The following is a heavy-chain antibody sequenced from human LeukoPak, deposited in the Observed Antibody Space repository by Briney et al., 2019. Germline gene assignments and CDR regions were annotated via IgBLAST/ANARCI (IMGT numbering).Heavy chain of an antibody. Sequence: ASVKVSCKASGGTFSSYAISWVRQAPGQGLEWMGGIIPIFGTANYAQKFQGRVTITADESTSTAYMELSSLRSEDTAVYYCALEYSSSSPKTTDYWGQRTLVTVSS. J-gene: IGHJ4*02. CDR3: ALEYSSSSPKTTDY. CDR2: IIPIFGTA. V-gene: IGHV1-69*01. CDR1: GGTFSSYA. D-gene: IGHD6-6*01.